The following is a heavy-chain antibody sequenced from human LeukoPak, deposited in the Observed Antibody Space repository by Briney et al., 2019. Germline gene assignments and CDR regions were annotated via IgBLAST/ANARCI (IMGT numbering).Heavy chain of an antibody. CDR2: IYYSGST. CDR3: ARDSGWFDY. J-gene: IGHJ4*02. V-gene: IGHV4-39*07. CDR1: GGSISGSSYY. Sequence: SETLSLTCTVSGGSISGSSYYWGWIRQPPGKGLEWIGSIYYSGSTNYNPSLKSRVTISVDTSKNQFSLKLSSVIAADTAVYYCARDSGWFDYWGQGTLVTVSS. D-gene: IGHD6-19*01.